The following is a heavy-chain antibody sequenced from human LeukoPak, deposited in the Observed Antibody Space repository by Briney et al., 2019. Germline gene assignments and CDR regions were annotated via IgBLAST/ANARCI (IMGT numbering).Heavy chain of an antibody. Sequence: GGSLRLSCAASGFTFNNFALSWVRQAPGKGLEWVAFIGSNKYYADSVKGRFTISRDNSKNTLYLQMNSLRAEDTAVYYCAKTYYDFWSGSGCFDYWGQGTLVTVSS. CDR1: GFTFNNFA. CDR3: AKTYYDFWSGSGCFDY. V-gene: IGHV3-30*02. J-gene: IGHJ4*02. D-gene: IGHD3-3*01. CDR2: IGSNK.